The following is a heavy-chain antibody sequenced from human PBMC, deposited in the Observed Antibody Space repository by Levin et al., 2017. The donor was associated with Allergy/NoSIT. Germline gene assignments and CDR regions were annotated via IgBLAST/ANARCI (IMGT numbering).Heavy chain of an antibody. CDR2: ISWNSGSI. CDR3: AKDYSPREGYFDY. J-gene: IGHJ4*02. CDR1: GFTFDDYA. Sequence: GGSLRLSCAASGFTFDDYAMHWVRQAPGKGLEWVSGISWNSGSIGYADSVKGRFTISRDNAKNSLYLQMNSLRAEDTALYYCAKDYSPREGYFDYWGQGTLVTVSS. V-gene: IGHV3-9*01. D-gene: IGHD1-26*01.